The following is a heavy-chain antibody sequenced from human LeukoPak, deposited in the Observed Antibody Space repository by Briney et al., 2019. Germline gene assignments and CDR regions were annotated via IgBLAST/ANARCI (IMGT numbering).Heavy chain of an antibody. V-gene: IGHV4-59*11. Sequence: PSETLSLTCSVSGDSISSHYWTWIRQPPGKGLEWIGYIHYSGTTNYNPSLKSRITTSLDTSKNQFSLKLNSVTAADTAVYYCAGGGWSLDYWGQGTLVTVSS. CDR1: GDSISSHY. CDR3: AGGGWSLDY. D-gene: IGHD6-19*01. CDR2: IHYSGTT. J-gene: IGHJ4*02.